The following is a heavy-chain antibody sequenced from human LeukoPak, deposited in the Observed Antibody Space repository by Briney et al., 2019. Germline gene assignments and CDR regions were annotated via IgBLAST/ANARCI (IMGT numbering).Heavy chain of an antibody. CDR3: AKDGGSSWYDGFYFDY. CDR2: IYSGGTT. J-gene: IGHJ4*02. V-gene: IGHV3-53*01. CDR1: GFTVSTNC. D-gene: IGHD6-13*01. Sequence: PGGSLGLSCAASGFTVSTNCMTWVRQAPGKGLEWVSTIYSGGTTYYADSVMGRFTISRHNSKNTLYLQMNSLRAEDTAVYYCAKDGGSSWYDGFYFDYWGQGTLVTVSS.